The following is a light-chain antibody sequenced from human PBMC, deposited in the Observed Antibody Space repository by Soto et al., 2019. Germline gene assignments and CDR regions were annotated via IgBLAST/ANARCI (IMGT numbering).Light chain of an antibody. CDR3: AAWDDGLHSYV. J-gene: IGLJ1*01. Sequence: SALIQPPSVSGSPGQSVTISCTGTSSDVGTYDYVSWYQQHPGTVPKPMIHNVNTRPSGVPDRFSGSKSGTSASLAISELRTEDEADYYCAAWDDGLHSYVFGTGTKLTVL. CDR1: SSDVGTYDY. V-gene: IGLV2-11*01. CDR2: NVN.